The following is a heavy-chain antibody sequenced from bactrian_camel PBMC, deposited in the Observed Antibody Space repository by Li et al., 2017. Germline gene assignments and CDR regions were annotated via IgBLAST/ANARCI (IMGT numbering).Heavy chain of an antibody. D-gene: IGHD4*01. CDR3: VRSYPERQWVTEYNY. V-gene: IGHV3S6*01. Sequence: HVQLVESGGGSVQAGGSLRLSCAASGVPYSYCMGWFRQAPGKGLEWVSSVYSDGANTYYADSVKGRFTISRDNAKNTVYLQMNSLKSEVTAVYYCVRSYPERQWVTEYNYWGQGTQVTVS. J-gene: IGHJ4*01. CDR1: GVPYSYC. CDR2: VYSDGANT.